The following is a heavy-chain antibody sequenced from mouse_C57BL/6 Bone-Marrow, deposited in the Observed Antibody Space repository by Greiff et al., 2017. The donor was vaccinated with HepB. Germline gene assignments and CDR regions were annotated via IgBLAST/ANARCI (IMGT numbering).Heavy chain of an antibody. J-gene: IGHJ2*01. Sequence: EVKLVESGPELVKPGASVKISCKASGYSFTDYNMNWVKQSNGKSLEWIGVINPNYGTTSYNQKFKGKATLTVDQSSSTAYMQLNSLTSEDSAVYYCARSPPGDYYGSSYYFDYWGQGTTLTVSS. V-gene: IGHV1-39*01. CDR3: ARSPPGDYYGSSYYFDY. D-gene: IGHD1-1*01. CDR1: GYSFTDYN. CDR2: INPNYGTT.